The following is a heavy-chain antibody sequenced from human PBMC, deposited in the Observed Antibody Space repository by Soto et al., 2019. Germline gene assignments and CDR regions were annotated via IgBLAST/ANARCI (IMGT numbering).Heavy chain of an antibody. CDR1: GDTFTDYY. V-gene: IGHV1-46*01. CDR3: ARGGHVVVVTAALDY. D-gene: IGHD2-21*02. Sequence: QVQLVQSGAEVKKPGASVKVSCKASGDTFTDYYIHWVRQAPGQGLEWMGTVNPSGGHTTYAQHFLGRMNMTRDTSTSTLDVELTSLTSVDTAVYYCARGGHVVVVTAALDYWGQGTLVTVSS. CDR2: VNPSGGHT. J-gene: IGHJ4*02.